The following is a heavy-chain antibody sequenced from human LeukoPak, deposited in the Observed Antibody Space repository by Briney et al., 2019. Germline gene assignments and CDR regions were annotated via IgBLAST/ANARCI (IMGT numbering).Heavy chain of an antibody. CDR2: TSYSGST. Sequence: SQTLSLTCTVSGGSISRGAYYWSWIRQHPGKGLEWVGYTSYSGSTYYNPSLKSRVTISVHTSENHFSLRLSSVTAADTAVYYCASAGTAGVTRNVAAAQGDYYYYYGMDVWGQGTTVTVSS. CDR1: GGSISRGAYY. CDR3: ASAGTAGVTRNVAAAQGDYYYYYGMDV. J-gene: IGHJ6*02. V-gene: IGHV4-31*03. D-gene: IGHD6-13*01.